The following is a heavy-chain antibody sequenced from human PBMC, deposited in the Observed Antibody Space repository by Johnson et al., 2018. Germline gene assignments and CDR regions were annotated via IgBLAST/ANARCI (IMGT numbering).Heavy chain of an antibody. Sequence: QVQLVESGGGVVQPGRSLRLSCAASGFTFSSYGMHWVRQAPGKGLEWVAVISYDGSNKYYADSVKVRFTISRDNSKNTLYLQMNSLRAEDTAVYYCAKDPSVTTYYYYYYMDVWGKGTTVTVSS. CDR2: ISYDGSNK. V-gene: IGHV3-30*18. J-gene: IGHJ6*03. CDR3: AKDPSVTTYYYYYYMDV. CDR1: GFTFSSYG. D-gene: IGHD4-17*01.